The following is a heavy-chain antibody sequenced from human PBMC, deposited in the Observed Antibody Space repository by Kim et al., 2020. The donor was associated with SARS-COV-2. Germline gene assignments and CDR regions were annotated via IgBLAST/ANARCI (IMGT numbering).Heavy chain of an antibody. CDR3: ARLDFVGDVFGFDP. Sequence: GESLKISCKGSGYDFSTYWIAWVRQMPGRGLEWLGLIYPGDSTVTYSPSFQGQVTISVDKSISTAYLLWGGLEASDTAIYYCARLDFVGDVFGFDPWGQGTLVTVSS. D-gene: IGHD2-8*02. V-gene: IGHV5-51*01. J-gene: IGHJ5*02. CDR2: IYPGDSTV. CDR1: GYDFSTYW.